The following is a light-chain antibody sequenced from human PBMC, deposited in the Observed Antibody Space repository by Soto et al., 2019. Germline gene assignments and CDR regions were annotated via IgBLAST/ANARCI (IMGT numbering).Light chain of an antibody. CDR3: QQYGSSFIT. CDR1: QSVSSSY. J-gene: IGKJ5*01. CDR2: GAS. Sequence: EIVLTQSPGTLSLSPGERATLSCRASQSVSSSYLAWYQQKPGQAPRLLIYGASSRATGIPDRFSGSGSGTDFTLTISRLEPEDFAVYYSQQYGSSFITFGQGTRLEI. V-gene: IGKV3-20*01.